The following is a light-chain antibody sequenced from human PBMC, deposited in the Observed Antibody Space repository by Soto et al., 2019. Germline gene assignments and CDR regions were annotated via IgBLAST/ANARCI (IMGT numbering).Light chain of an antibody. CDR2: AAS. CDR3: QQSYTTASIT. J-gene: IGKJ5*01. Sequence: DIQMTQSPSSLSASVGDRVTITCRASQSISRNLNWYQHKPGKAPKLLIYAASSLQIGLPSRFSGGESGTEFTLSISSLQPEDFGTYYCQQSYTTASITFGQGTRLEIK. V-gene: IGKV1-39*01. CDR1: QSISRN.